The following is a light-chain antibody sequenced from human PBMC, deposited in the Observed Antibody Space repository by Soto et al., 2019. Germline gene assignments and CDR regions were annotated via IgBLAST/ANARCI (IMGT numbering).Light chain of an antibody. V-gene: IGLV2-14*01. CDR1: SGDIGSYNR. CDR2: EVT. J-gene: IGLJ1*01. Sequence: QSVLTQPASVSGSPGQSITISCTGTSGDIGSYNRVSGYQQHPGKAPKLIIYEVTDRPSGVSNRFSGSKSGNTATLTISGLQAEDEAEYYCSSYTNINTRACVFGTGTKVTVL. CDR3: SSYTNINTRACV.